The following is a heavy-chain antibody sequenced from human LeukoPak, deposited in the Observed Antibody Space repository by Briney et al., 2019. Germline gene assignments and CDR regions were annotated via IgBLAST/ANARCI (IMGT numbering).Heavy chain of an antibody. Sequence: ASVKVSCKASGYTFTGYYMHWVRQAPGQGLEWMGWINPNSGGTNYAQKFQGRVTMTRDTSISTAYMELSRLRSDDTAVYYCARVQTSDSSGYGYWGQGTLVTVSS. CDR3: ARVQTSDSSGYGY. V-gene: IGHV1-2*02. D-gene: IGHD3-22*01. CDR2: INPNSGGT. J-gene: IGHJ4*02. CDR1: GYTFTGYY.